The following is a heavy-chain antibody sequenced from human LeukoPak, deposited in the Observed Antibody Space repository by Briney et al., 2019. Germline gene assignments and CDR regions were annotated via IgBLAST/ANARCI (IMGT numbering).Heavy chain of an antibody. CDR3: AELGITMIGGV. Sequence: GRSLRLSCAASGFTFVDYAMHWVRQAPGKGLEWVSGISWNSGSIGYADSVKGRFTISRDNAKNSLYLQMNSLRAEDTAVYYCAELGITMIGGVWGKGTTVTISS. J-gene: IGHJ6*04. V-gene: IGHV3-9*01. CDR2: ISWNSGSI. D-gene: IGHD3-10*02. CDR1: GFTFVDYA.